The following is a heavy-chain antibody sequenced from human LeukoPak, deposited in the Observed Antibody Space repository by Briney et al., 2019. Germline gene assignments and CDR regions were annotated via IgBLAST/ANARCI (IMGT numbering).Heavy chain of an antibody. V-gene: IGHV3-30-3*01. CDR1: GFTFSSYA. CDR2: ISYDGSNN. J-gene: IGHJ4*02. Sequence: GRSLRLYCAASGFTFSSYAMHWVRQAPGKGLEWVAVISYDGSNNYYADSVKGRFTISRDNSKNTLYLQMNSLRAEDTTVYYCARDKVSGSSGWYYFDYWGQGTLVTVSS. D-gene: IGHD6-19*01. CDR3: ARDKVSGSSGWYYFDY.